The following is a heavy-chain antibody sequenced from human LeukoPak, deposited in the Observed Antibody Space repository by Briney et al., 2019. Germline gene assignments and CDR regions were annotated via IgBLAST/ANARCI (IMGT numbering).Heavy chain of an antibody. CDR1: GFTFSTYG. D-gene: IGHD6-19*01. J-gene: IGHJ3*01. CDR3: ARDRGSGDSFDL. Sequence: SGGSLRLSCAASGFTFSTYGMHWVRQAPGKGLEWVAVIWFDGSNQYYVDSVRGRFSISRDNSENTLYLQMNTLRAEDTGVYYCARDRGSGDSFDLWGQGAMVTVSS. CDR2: IWFDGSNQ. V-gene: IGHV3-33*01.